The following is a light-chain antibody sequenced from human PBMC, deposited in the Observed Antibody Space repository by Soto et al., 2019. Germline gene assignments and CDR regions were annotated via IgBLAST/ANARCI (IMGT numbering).Light chain of an antibody. CDR3: QQRSNWLSIT. CDR2: GAS. Sequence: EIVVRQSPGTLSQSPGERARLSCRASHSVSNNYLAWYQQKPGQAPRLLIYGASNRATGIPARFSGSGSGTDFTLTISSLEPEDFAVYYCQQRSNWLSITFGQGTRLEIK. V-gene: IGKV3-11*01. J-gene: IGKJ5*01. CDR1: HSVSNNY.